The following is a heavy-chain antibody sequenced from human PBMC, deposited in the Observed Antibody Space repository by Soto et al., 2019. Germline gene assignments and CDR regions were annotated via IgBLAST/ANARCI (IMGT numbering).Heavy chain of an antibody. CDR1: GYTFTSYG. CDR3: ASVRAMVTENSFDS. V-gene: IGHV1-18*01. CDR2: ISAYNGNT. J-gene: IGHJ5*01. D-gene: IGHD5-18*01. Sequence: GASVKVSCKASGYTFTSYGISWVRQAPGQGREWMGWISAYNGNTNYAQKLQGRVTMTTDTSTSTAYMELRSLRSDDTAVYYCASVRAMVTENSFDSWCQGTLVTVSS.